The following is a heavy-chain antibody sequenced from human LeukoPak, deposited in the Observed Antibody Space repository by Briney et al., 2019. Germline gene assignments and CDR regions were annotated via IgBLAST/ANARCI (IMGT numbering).Heavy chain of an antibody. CDR2: IYGRGGTT. V-gene: IGHV3-23*01. CDR1: GFXFSSYD. J-gene: IGHJ2*01. D-gene: IGHD1-14*01. Sequence: GGSLRLSCGASGFXFSSYDMTWVRQAPGKGLEWVSGIYGRGGTTYYADSVKGRFIVSRDNSKNSLSLQMNSLRAEDTAVYYCARVVGRNWYLDLWGRGTQVTVSS. CDR3: ARVVGRNWYLDL.